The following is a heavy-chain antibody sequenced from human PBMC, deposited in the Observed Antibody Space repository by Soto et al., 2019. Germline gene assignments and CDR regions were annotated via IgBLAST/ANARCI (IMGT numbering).Heavy chain of an antibody. CDR3: VRLLRGYSYSLYYYYGMDV. CDR2: IYYSGST. J-gene: IGHJ6*02. V-gene: IGHV4-39*01. D-gene: IGHD5-18*01. Sequence: SETLSLTCTVSGGSISSSSYYWGWIRQPPGKGLEWIGSIYYSGSTYYNPSLKSRVTISVDTSKNQFSLKLSSVTAADTAVYYCVRLLRGYSYSLYYYYGMDVWGQGTTVTVSS. CDR1: GGSISSSSYY.